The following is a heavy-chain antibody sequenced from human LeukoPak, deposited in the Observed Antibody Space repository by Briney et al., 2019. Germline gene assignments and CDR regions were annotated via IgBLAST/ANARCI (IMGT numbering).Heavy chain of an antibody. V-gene: IGHV4-34*01. CDR3: ARGLGHSGSYGAFDI. Sequence: SETLSLTCAVYGGSFSGYYWSWIRQPPGKGLEWIGEINHSGSTNYNPSLKSRVTISVDTSKNQFSLKLSSVTAADTAVYYCARGLGHSGSYGAFDIWGQGTMVTVSS. J-gene: IGHJ3*02. CDR2: INHSGST. D-gene: IGHD1-26*01. CDR1: GGSFSGYY.